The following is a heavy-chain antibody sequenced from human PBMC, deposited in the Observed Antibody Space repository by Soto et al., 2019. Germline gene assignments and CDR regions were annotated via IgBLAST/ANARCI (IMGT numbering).Heavy chain of an antibody. J-gene: IGHJ4*02. CDR2: ISYDGSNK. V-gene: IGHV3-30*03. D-gene: IGHD6-13*01. Sequence: QVQLVESGGGVVQPGRSLRLSCAASGFTFSSYGMHWVRQAPGKGLEWVAVISYDGSNKYYADSVKGRFTISRDNSKNMLYLQMNSLRAEDTAVYYCATYSSSWSAPFDYWGQGTLVTVSS. CDR1: GFTFSSYG. CDR3: ATYSSSWSAPFDY.